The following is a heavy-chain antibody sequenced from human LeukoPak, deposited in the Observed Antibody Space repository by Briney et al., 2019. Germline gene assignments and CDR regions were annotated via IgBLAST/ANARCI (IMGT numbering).Heavy chain of an antibody. Sequence: KPSETLSLTCTVSGGSMSTYYWTWIRQPPGKGLEWIGFIYYTGSTNYNPSLKSRVTISVDTSKNQFSLKLSSVTAADTAVYYCAGMRITTPTVRTLDYWGQATLVTVSS. J-gene: IGHJ4*02. CDR2: IYYTGST. CDR3: AGMRITTPTVRTLDY. D-gene: IGHD1-14*01. CDR1: GGSMSTYY. V-gene: IGHV4-59*01.